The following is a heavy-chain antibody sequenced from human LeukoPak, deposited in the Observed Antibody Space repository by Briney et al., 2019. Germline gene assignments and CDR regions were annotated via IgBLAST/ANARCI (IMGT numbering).Heavy chain of an antibody. CDR2: IRVDNGHT. Sequence: ASVKVSCKASGYMFANYGITWVRQAPGQGLEWVGWIRVDNGHTNHAQNFQGRVTMTTDTSTSTAYMEVRSLRPDDTAVYYCARDWDYIVDYWGQGILVTVSS. CDR1: GYMFANYG. D-gene: IGHD5-12*01. CDR3: ARDWDYIVDY. J-gene: IGHJ4*02. V-gene: IGHV1-18*01.